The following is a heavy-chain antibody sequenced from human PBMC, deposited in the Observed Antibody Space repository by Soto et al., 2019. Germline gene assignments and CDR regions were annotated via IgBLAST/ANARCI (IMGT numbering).Heavy chain of an antibody. CDR2: ISGSGASI. V-gene: IGHV3-23*01. CDR3: AKDGLGSCTGGNCYGSDY. CDR1: GFTFSSYV. J-gene: IGHJ4*02. D-gene: IGHD2-15*01. Sequence: EVQLLESGGNLVQPGGSLRLSCAASGFTFSSYVMSWVRQAPGKGLEWVSTISGSGASISDADSVKGRFTISRDNSKNTVYLQMKSLSAEDTAVYYCAKDGLGSCTGGNCYGSDYWGQGTLVTVSS.